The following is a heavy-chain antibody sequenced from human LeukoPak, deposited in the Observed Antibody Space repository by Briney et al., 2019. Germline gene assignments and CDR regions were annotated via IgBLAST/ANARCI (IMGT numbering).Heavy chain of an antibody. CDR2: TNHSGST. Sequence: PSETLSLTCAVYGGTFSGYYWSWIRQPPGEGLEWIGATNHSGSTNYNPSLKSRVIISVDMSKNQFSLKLSSVTAADTAVYYCARGSYGHIDHWGQGLLVTVSS. CDR3: ARGSYGHIDH. V-gene: IGHV4-34*01. CDR1: GGTFSGYY. J-gene: IGHJ4*02. D-gene: IGHD3-16*01.